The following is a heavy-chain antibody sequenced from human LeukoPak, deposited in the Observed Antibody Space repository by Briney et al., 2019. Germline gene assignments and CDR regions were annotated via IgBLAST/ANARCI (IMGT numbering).Heavy chain of an antibody. CDR1: GFTFSSYG. CDR2: ISSSGSTI. D-gene: IGHD1-26*01. J-gene: IGHJ4*02. V-gene: IGHV3-48*04. CDR3: ARAGEWELRSRSLFDY. Sequence: GGSLRLSCAASGFTFSSYGMSWVRQAPGKGLEWVSYISSSGSTIYYADSVKGRFTISRDNAKNSLYLQMNSLRAEDTALYYCARAGEWELRSRSLFDYWGQGTLVTVSS.